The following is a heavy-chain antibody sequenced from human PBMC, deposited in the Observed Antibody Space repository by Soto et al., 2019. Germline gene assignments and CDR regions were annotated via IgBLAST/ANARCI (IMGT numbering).Heavy chain of an antibody. Sequence: QVQLVQSGAEVKKPGSSVKVSCKASGGTFSSYAISWVRQAPGQGLEWMGGIIPIFGTANYAQKFQGRVTITADKSTSIAYMELSSLRSEDTAVYYCARGDIVGAYYYYYYGMDVWGQGTTVTVSS. CDR3: ARGDIVGAYYYYYYGMDV. CDR2: IIPIFGTA. V-gene: IGHV1-69*06. D-gene: IGHD2-15*01. J-gene: IGHJ6*02. CDR1: GGTFSSYA.